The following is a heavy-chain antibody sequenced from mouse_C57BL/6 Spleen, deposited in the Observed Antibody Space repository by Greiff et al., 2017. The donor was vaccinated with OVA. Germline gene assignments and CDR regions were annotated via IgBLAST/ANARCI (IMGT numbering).Heavy chain of an antibody. D-gene: IGHD1-1*01. V-gene: IGHV5-17*01. Sequence: EVKLVESGGGLVKPGGSLKLSCAASGFTFSDYGMHWVRQAPEKGLEWVAYISSGSSTIYYADTVKGRFTISRDNAKNTLFLQMTSLRSEDTAMYYCAMDTTVVEDAMDYWGQGTSVTVSS. CDR1: GFTFSDYG. J-gene: IGHJ4*01. CDR2: ISSGSSTI. CDR3: AMDTTVVEDAMDY.